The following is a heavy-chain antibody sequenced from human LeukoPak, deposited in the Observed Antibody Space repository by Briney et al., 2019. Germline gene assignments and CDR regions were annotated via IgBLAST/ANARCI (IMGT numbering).Heavy chain of an antibody. Sequence: PSQTLSLTCSLSGGSFSNYYWHWIRQSAEKGLEWIGHIYHTGDTNDNPSLKSRLTISVDKSRNLFSLRLTSVTAADTAIYYCARGGSKSWYPLMKWGQGTLVTVSS. CDR2: IYHTGDT. D-gene: IGHD6-13*01. J-gene: IGHJ4*01. CDR1: GGSFSNYY. V-gene: IGHV4-4*07. CDR3: ARGGSKSWYPLMK.